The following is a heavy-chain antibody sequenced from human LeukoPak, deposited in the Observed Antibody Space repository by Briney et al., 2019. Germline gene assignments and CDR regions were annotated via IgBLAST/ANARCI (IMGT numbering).Heavy chain of an antibody. D-gene: IGHD3-22*01. CDR1: GGSISSSSYY. V-gene: IGHV4-39*07. J-gene: IGHJ3*02. CDR3: ARDYYDSPHAFDI. Sequence: SETLSLTCTVSGGSISSSSYYWGWIRQPPGKGLEWIGEINHSGSTNYNPSLKSRVTISEDTSKNQFSLKLISVTAADTAVYYCARDYYDSPHAFDIWGQGTMVTVSS. CDR2: INHSGST.